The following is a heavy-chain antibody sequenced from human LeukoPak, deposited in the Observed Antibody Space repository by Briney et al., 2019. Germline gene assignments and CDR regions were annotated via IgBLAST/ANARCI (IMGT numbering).Heavy chain of an antibody. Sequence: GGSLRLSCAASGFTFSSYSMNWVRQAPGKGLEWVSSISSSSSYIYYADSVKGRFTISRDNAKNSLYLQVNSLRAEDTAVYYCASVGATNFDYWGQGTLVTVSS. CDR1: GFTFSSYS. CDR3: ASVGATNFDY. V-gene: IGHV3-21*01. D-gene: IGHD1-26*01. J-gene: IGHJ4*02. CDR2: ISSSSSYI.